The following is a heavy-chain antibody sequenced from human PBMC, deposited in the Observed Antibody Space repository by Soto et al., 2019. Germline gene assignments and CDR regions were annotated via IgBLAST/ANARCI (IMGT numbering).Heavy chain of an antibody. CDR1: GFTFSDAW. Sequence: EVPLVESGGGMVMPGGSLRLSCAASGFTFSDAWMTWIRQAPGKGLQCVGRIKRKIDGETTDYAAPVKGRFTISRDDSKNTLYLQMNRLKVEDTAMYYCVTDRGGGMDVWGQGTTVTVSS. D-gene: IGHD3-10*01. J-gene: IGHJ6*01. CDR3: VTDRGGGMDV. CDR2: IKRKIDGETT. V-gene: IGHV3-15*01.